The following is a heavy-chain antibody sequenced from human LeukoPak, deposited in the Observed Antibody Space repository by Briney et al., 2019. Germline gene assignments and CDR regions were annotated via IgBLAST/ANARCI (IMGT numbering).Heavy chain of an antibody. CDR3: ARESSEWFGRSNWFDP. D-gene: IGHD3-10*01. V-gene: IGHV4-39*07. J-gene: IGHJ5*02. CDR2: LYNSGST. Sequence: SETLSLTCTVSGGSFTTSSHYWGWIRQPPGKGLEWIGSLYNSGSTYYNPSLQSRVTISVETSKNQFSLKLSSVTAADTAVYYCARESSEWFGRSNWFDPWGQGTLVTVSS. CDR1: GGSFTTSSHY.